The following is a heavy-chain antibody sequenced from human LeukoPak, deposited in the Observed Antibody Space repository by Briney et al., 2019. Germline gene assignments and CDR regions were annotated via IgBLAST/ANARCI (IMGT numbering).Heavy chain of an antibody. Sequence: SETLSLTCTVSGGSISSYYWSWIRQPPGKGLEWIGYIYYSGSTNYNPSLTSRVTVSVDTSKNQFSLKLSSVTAADTAVYYCARARVVDTAMVTGLYYYYYYYMDVWGKGTTVTVSS. CDR3: ARARVVDTAMVTGLYYYYYYYMDV. V-gene: IGHV4-59*01. J-gene: IGHJ6*03. CDR1: GGSISSYY. CDR2: IYYSGST. D-gene: IGHD5-18*01.